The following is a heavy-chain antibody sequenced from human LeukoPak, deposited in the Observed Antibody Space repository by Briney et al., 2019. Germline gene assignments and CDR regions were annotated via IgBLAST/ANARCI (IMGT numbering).Heavy chain of an antibody. J-gene: IGHJ4*02. D-gene: IGHD6-13*01. Sequence: GGSLRLSCAASGFSLSTYWMSWVRQAPGKGLEWVANIKQDGSEKYYVDSVKGRFTISRDNGKNSLYLQMNSLRAEDTAVYYCARDGKSAALDYWGQGTLVTVSS. CDR3: ARDGKSAALDY. CDR2: IKQDGSEK. CDR1: GFSLSTYW. V-gene: IGHV3-7*01.